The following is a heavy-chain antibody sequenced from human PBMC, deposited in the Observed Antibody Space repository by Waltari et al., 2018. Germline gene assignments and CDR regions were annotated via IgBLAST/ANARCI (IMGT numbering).Heavy chain of an antibody. J-gene: IGHJ4*02. D-gene: IGHD3-3*01. CDR3: TRAYYDFWSGFYSEY. Sequence: VQLVESGGGLVQPGGSLKLSCVVSGFTVTDYALHWVRLASGRGLEWVGRIRSGFNGHTTAYGASVEGRFTISRDEAKNTAFLQMSSLKTEDTAVYYCTRAYYDFWSGFYSEYWGQGTLVTVSS. CDR1: GFTVTDYA. CDR2: IRSGFNGHTT. V-gene: IGHV3-73*02.